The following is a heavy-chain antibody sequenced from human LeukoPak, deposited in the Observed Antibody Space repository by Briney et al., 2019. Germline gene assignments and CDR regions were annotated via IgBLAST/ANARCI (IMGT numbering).Heavy chain of an antibody. D-gene: IGHD6-13*01. CDR1: GFTFSSYA. CDR3: AREGRIAAAGLGYFQH. Sequence: GGSLRLSCAASGFTFSSYAMHWVRQAPGKGLEWVAVISYDGSNKYYADSVKGRFTISRDNSKNTLYLQMNSLRAEDTAVYYCAREGRIAAAGLGYFQHWGQGTLVTVSS. V-gene: IGHV3-30-3*01. CDR2: ISYDGSNK. J-gene: IGHJ1*01.